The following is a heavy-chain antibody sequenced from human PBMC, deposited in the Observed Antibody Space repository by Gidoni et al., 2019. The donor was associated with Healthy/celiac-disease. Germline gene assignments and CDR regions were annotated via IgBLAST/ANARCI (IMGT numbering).Heavy chain of an antibody. D-gene: IGHD6-13*01. J-gene: IGHJ6*02. Sequence: IYYSGSTYYNPSLKSRVTISVDTSKNQFSLKLSSVTAADTAVYYCARDPSSWYLPESKIFLGMDVWGQGTTVTVSS. CDR2: IYYSGST. V-gene: IGHV4-31*02. CDR3: ARDPSSWYLPESKIFLGMDV.